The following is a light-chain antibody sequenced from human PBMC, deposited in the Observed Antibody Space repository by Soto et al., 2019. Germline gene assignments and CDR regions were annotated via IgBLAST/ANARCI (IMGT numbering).Light chain of an antibody. J-gene: IGKJ1*01. V-gene: IGKV3D-11*03. CDR3: HQRQCWPRT. CDR1: QAVNTR. CDR2: LAS. Sequence: EIVLTQSPATLSSFPGDRVTLSCRASQAVNTRLAWYQHRPGQAPRLLLYLASNRAAGVPARLSGSGSGTDFTPTISDVEPEDLAVYDCHQRQCWPRTFGQGTTVDI.